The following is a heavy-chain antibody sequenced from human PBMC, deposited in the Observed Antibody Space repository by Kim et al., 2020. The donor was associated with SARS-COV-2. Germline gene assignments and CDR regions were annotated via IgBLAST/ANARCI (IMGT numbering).Heavy chain of an antibody. CDR3: ARDLEGYSYGYRWFDY. V-gene: IGHV4-39*07. J-gene: IGHJ4*01. CDR2: IYYSGST. CDR1: GGSISSSSYY. D-gene: IGHD5-18*01. Sequence: SETLSLTCTVSGGSISSSSYYWGWIRQPPGKGLEWIGSIYYSGSTYYNPSLKSRVTISVDTSKNQFSMKLSSVTAADTAVYYCARDLEGYSYGYRWFDY.